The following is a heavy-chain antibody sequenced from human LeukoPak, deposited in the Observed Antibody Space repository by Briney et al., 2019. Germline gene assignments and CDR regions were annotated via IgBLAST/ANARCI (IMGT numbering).Heavy chain of an antibody. J-gene: IGHJ4*02. Sequence: SETLSLTCAVSGGSISSSNWWNWVRQPPGKGLEWIGEIYHSGSANYNPSLRSRVTISLDKSENQFSLKLNSVTAADTAVYYCARKVRGVYNFDNWGQGTLVTVSS. V-gene: IGHV4-4*02. CDR2: IYHSGSA. D-gene: IGHD3-10*01. CDR3: ARKVRGVYNFDN. CDR1: GGSISSSNW.